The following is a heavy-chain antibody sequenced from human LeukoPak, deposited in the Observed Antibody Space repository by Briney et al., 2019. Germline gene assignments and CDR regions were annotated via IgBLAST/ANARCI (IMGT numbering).Heavy chain of an antibody. D-gene: IGHD6-19*01. CDR3: ARVQGGGYRTADY. CDR1: GFTFSSYA. Sequence: GGSLRLSCAASGFTFSSYAMHWVRQAPGEGLEWVAVISYDGTNQYYADSVKGRFTISRDNSKNTLFLQMNSLRSEDTAMYYCARVQGGGYRTADYWGQGTLVTVSS. J-gene: IGHJ4*02. CDR2: ISYDGTNQ. V-gene: IGHV3-30*04.